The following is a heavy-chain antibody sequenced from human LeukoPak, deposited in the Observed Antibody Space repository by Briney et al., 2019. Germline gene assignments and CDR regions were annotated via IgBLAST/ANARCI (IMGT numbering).Heavy chain of an antibody. CDR2: FGTRSSSI. D-gene: IGHD2-2*01. J-gene: IGHJ3*02. Sequence: PGGSLRLSCAASGFTFSNYAMNWVRQAPGKGLEWVSSFGTRSSSIYYAHSVTGRFIVSRDNAKNSLFLQMNSLRAEDTAVYYCAEGVVPAATDAFDIWGQGTMVTVSS. CDR1: GFTFSNYA. V-gene: IGHV3-21*01. CDR3: AEGVVPAATDAFDI.